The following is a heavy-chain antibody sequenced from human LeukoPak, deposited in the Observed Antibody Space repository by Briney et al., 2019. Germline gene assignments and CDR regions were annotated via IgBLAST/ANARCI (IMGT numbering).Heavy chain of an antibody. CDR1: GYTFTDYY. V-gene: IGHV1-2*06. Sequence: GATVKISCKVSGYTFTDYYMHWVQQAPGQGLEWMGRINPNSGGTNYAQKFQGRVTMTRDTSISTAYMELSRLRSDDTAVYYCARAYCSSTSCYRAFDYWGQGTLVTVSS. CDR3: ARAYCSSTSCYRAFDY. CDR2: INPNSGGT. D-gene: IGHD2-2*01. J-gene: IGHJ4*02.